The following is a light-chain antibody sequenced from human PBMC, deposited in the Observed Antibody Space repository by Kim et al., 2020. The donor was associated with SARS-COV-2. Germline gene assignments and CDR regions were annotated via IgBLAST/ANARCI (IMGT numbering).Light chain of an antibody. J-gene: IGKJ4*01. CDR1: QNINSF. Sequence: DIQMTQSPSSLAASVGDRVTITCRASQNINSFLNWYQQRPGKAPKLLIYAASTLQIGVPSRFSGSGSGTDFTLTITSLQPEDYAAYYCQQNHTAPLLTFGRGTKVDIK. CDR2: AAS. CDR3: QQNHTAPLLT. V-gene: IGKV1-39*01.